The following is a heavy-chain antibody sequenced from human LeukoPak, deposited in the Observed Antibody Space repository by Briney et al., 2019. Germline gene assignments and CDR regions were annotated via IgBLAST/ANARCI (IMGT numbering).Heavy chain of an antibody. Sequence: PGGSLRLSCAASAFSFSNFFMTWVRQAPGEGLEWVSFIYSGGRTHYADSVKGRFTISRDNSKNTLYLQMNSLRAEDTAVYYCARRPSSDWEYYFDYWGQGTLVTVSS. D-gene: IGHD6-19*01. CDR2: IYSGGRT. CDR1: AFSFSNFF. V-gene: IGHV3-66*01. CDR3: ARRPSSDWEYYFDY. J-gene: IGHJ4*02.